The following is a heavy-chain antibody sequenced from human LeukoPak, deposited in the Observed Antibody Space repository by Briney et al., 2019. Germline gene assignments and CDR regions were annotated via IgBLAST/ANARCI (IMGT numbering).Heavy chain of an antibody. CDR1: GYTFTGYY. Sequence: ASVKVSCKASGYTFTGYYIHWVRQAPGQGLEWMGWINPNTGGTKYAQRFQDRVTMTRDTSISTAYMEVSRLRYDDTAVYYCARPLRVTMIRGAAFRASSDFDPWGQGTLVTVSS. D-gene: IGHD3-10*01. CDR3: ARPLRVTMIRGAAFRASSDFDP. J-gene: IGHJ5*02. V-gene: IGHV1-2*02. CDR2: INPNTGGT.